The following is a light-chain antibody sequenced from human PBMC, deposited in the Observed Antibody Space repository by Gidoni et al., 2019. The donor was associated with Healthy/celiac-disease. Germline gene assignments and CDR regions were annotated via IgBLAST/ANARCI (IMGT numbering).Light chain of an antibody. CDR1: QSISSY. CDR2: AAS. Sequence: DIQLSPSPSSLSASVGDRVTITCRASQSISSYLNWYQQKPGKAPKLLIYAASSLQSGVPSRVSGSGSGTDFTLTISSLQPEDFATYYCQQSYSTPYTFGQGTKLEIK. CDR3: QQSYSTPYT. J-gene: IGKJ2*01. V-gene: IGKV1-39*01.